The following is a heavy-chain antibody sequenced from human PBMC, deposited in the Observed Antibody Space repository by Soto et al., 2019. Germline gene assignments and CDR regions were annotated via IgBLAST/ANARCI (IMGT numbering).Heavy chain of an antibody. Sequence: QLQLQESGPGLVKPSETLSLTCTVSGGSISSSSYYWGWIRQPPGKGLEWIGSIYYSGSTYYNPSLKSRVTIAVDTSKNRFSLRLSSVTAADTAVYYCARSPGTMTVVHDWGQGTLVTVSS. V-gene: IGHV4-39*01. J-gene: IGHJ4*02. D-gene: IGHD3-22*01. CDR1: GGSISSSSYY. CDR2: IYYSGST. CDR3: ARSPGTMTVVHD.